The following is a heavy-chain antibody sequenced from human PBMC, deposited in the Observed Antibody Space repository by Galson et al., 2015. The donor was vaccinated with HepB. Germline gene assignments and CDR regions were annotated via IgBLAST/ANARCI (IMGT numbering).Heavy chain of an antibody. J-gene: IGHJ5*02. V-gene: IGHV1-46*01. CDR1: GYTFTSQY. D-gene: IGHD2-15*01. CDR3: ARGGFTYGYSWFDR. Sequence: SVKVSCKASGYTFTSQYIHWVRQAPGQRLEWMGIINPSGGTTSYAQKFQGRVTMTRDTSSTTLYMEMNNLTSEDTAVYYCARGGFTYGYSWFDRWGQGTL. CDR2: INPSGGTT.